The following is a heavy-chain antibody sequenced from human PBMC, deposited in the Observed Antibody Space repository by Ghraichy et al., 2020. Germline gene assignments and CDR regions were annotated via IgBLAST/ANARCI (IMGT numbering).Heavy chain of an antibody. V-gene: IGHV3-64D*06. CDR2: ISSNWGST. Sequence: GESLNISCSASGFTFSTYAMHWVRQAPGKGLEYVSAISSNWGSTYYADSVKGRFTISRDNSKNTLYLQMSSLRAEDTAVYYCVKNPFTHSSSSSDYWGQGALVTVS. D-gene: IGHD6-6*01. J-gene: IGHJ4*02. CDR1: GFTFSTYA. CDR3: VKNPFTHSSSSSDY.